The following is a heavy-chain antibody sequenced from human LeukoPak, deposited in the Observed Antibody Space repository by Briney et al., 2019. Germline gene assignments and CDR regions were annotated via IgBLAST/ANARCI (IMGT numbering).Heavy chain of an antibody. CDR3: ARGGANFFDF. Sequence: GGSLRLSCEASGFTFNRDAMHWVRQAPGKGLEWVAVISYDGSNIQYADSVKGRFTISRDNSKNTLYLQMNSLRGEDTAVHYCARGGANFFDFWGQGALVTVSS. J-gene: IGHJ4*02. D-gene: IGHD2-8*01. CDR1: GFTFNRDA. V-gene: IGHV3-30-3*01. CDR2: ISYDGSNI.